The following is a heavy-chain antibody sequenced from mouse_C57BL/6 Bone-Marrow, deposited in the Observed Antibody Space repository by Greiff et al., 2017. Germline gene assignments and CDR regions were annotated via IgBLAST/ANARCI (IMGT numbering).Heavy chain of an antibody. CDR3: ARVYYDYSFAY. J-gene: IGHJ3*01. Sequence: VQLQQSGAELARPGASVKLSCKASGYTFTSYGISWVKQRTGQGLEWIGEIYPRSGNTYYNEKFKGKATLTADKSSSTAYMELRSLTSEDSAVYFCARVYYDYSFAYWGQGTLVTVSA. V-gene: IGHV1-81*01. CDR1: GYTFTSYG. D-gene: IGHD2-4*01. CDR2: IYPRSGNT.